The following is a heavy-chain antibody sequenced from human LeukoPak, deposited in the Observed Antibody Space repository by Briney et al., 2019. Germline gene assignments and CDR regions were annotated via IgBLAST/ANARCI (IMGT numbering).Heavy chain of an antibody. CDR3: ASRTPSGSYYSDWALDP. CDR1: GGTFSSYA. D-gene: IGHD1-26*01. V-gene: IGHV1-69*04. CDR2: ITPILGVA. J-gene: IGHJ5*02. Sequence: ASVKVSCKAAGGTFSSYAISWVRQAPGQGLEWMGRITPILGVANYAQKFQGRVTITADKSTSTAYMELISLRPEDTAVYYCASRTPSGSYYSDWALDPWGQGTMVTVSS.